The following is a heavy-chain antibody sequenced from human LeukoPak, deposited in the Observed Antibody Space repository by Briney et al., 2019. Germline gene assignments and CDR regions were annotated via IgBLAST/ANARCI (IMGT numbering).Heavy chain of an antibody. CDR1: VYTFTSYD. CDR3: ARVIRSSSWYLAY. D-gene: IGHD6-13*01. Sequence: ASVKVSSKASVYTFTSYDINWVRQATGQGLEWMGWMNLNSGNTGYAQKFQGRVTLTRNTSISTAYMELSSLRSDDTAVYYCARVIRSSSWYLAYWGQGTLVTVSS. CDR2: MNLNSGNT. J-gene: IGHJ4*02. V-gene: IGHV1-8*01.